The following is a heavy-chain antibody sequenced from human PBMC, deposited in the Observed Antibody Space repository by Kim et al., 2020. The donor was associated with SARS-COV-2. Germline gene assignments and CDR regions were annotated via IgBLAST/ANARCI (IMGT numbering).Heavy chain of an antibody. V-gene: IGHV4-31*03. CDR1: GGSISSGGYY. D-gene: IGHD2-15*01. Sequence: SETLSLTCTVSGGSISSGGYYWSWIRQHPGKGLEWIGYIYYSGSTYYNPSLKSRVTISLDTSKNQFSLKLSSVTAADTAVYYCARLLWGVVVVAATGWLCRRRRPRGSPGWDYWGQGTLVTVSS. J-gene: IGHJ4*01. CDR2: IYYSGST. CDR3: ARLLWGVVVVAATGWLCRRRRPRGSPGWDY.